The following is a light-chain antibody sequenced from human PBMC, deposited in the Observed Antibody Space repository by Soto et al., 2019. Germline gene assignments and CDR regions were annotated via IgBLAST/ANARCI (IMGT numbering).Light chain of an antibody. J-gene: IGKJ2*02. CDR3: QQYHDWPPST. CDR2: AAS. CDR1: QSISNN. V-gene: IGKV3-15*01. Sequence: EIVMTQSQATLSVSPGERATLSCRASQSISNNVAWYQQKPGQAPRLLISAASTRATGIPARFSGSGSGTEFILTISSMQSEDFAVYYCQQYHDWPPSTFGQGTKLEIK.